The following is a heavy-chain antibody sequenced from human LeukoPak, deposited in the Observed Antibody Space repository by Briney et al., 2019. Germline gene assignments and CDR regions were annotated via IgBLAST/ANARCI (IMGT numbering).Heavy chain of an antibody. Sequence: SETLSLSSTVSGDSLRSYYWSWMRQPAGKGLWWIGRIYPSGSITYNPSPKSRLTLSVDKSKNHFSLRLSSVTAADTAVYYCARVSSGYTRRYYFDFWGQGILVSLSS. V-gene: IGHV4-4*07. J-gene: IGHJ4*02. CDR3: ARVSSGYTRRYYFDF. CDR1: GDSLRSYY. CDR2: IYPSGSI. D-gene: IGHD3-22*01.